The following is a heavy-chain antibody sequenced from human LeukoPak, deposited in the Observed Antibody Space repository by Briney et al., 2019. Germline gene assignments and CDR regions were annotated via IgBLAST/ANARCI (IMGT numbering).Heavy chain of an antibody. Sequence: SETLSLTCTVSGGSISSSSYYWGWIRQPPGKGLEWIGSIYYSGSTYYNPSLKSRVTLSVDTSKNQFSLKLSSVTAADTAVYYCARQATGEGELSDYWGQGTLVTVSS. CDR1: GGSISSSSYY. V-gene: IGHV4-39*01. D-gene: IGHD3-16*02. J-gene: IGHJ4*02. CDR3: ARQATGEGELSDY. CDR2: IYYSGST.